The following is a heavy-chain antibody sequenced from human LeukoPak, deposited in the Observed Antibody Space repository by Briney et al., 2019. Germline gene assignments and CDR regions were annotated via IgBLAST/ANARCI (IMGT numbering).Heavy chain of an antibody. D-gene: IGHD3-22*01. V-gene: IGHV4-39*01. CDR2: IYYSGGT. Sequence: SETLSLTCSVSGGSISSRNYYWGWIRQPPGKKLEWIGSIYYSGGTYYNPSLKSRVTISVDTSKNQFSLKLNSVTAADTAVHYCATRSYYDTSGVYGMDVWGQGSTVTVSS. CDR1: GGSISSRNYY. CDR3: ATRSYYDTSGVYGMDV. J-gene: IGHJ6*02.